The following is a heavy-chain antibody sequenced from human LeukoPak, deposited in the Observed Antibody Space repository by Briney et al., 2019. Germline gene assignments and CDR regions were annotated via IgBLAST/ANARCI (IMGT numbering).Heavy chain of an antibody. D-gene: IGHD4-17*01. Sequence: ASVKVSCKASGGTFSSYAISWVRQAPGQGLEWMGGIIPIFGTANYAQKFQGRVTITADKSTSTAYMELSSLRSEDTAVYYCARSTIYGDFLPDYWGQGTLVTVSS. CDR1: GGTFSSYA. CDR3: ARSTIYGDFLPDY. CDR2: IIPIFGTA. J-gene: IGHJ4*02. V-gene: IGHV1-69*06.